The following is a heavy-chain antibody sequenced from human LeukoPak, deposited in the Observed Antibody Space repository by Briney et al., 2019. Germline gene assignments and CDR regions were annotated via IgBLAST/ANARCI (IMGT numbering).Heavy chain of an antibody. CDR1: GFTVSSNY. CDR3: ARWGSGWLFDY. D-gene: IGHD3-16*01. Sequence: GGSLRLSCAASGFTVSSNYMSWVRQAPGKGLEWVSVIYSGGSTYYADSVKGRFTISRDNSKNTLYLQMNSLRAEDTAVYYCARWGSGWLFDYWGQGTLVTVSS. J-gene: IGHJ4*02. V-gene: IGHV3-53*01. CDR2: IYSGGST.